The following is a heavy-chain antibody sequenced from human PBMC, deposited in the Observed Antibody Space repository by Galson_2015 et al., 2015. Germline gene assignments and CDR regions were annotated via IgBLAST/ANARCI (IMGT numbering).Heavy chain of an antibody. V-gene: IGHV3-15*01. Sequence: SLRLSCAGSGFIFSNAWLSWVRQVPGKGLEWVARIKGKPNGETIDYAAPVKGRFAISRDDSKNTVYLQMNSLKSDDSAVYYCSTGRYLDNWGRGTLVTVSS. CDR2: IKGKPNGETI. D-gene: IGHD3-16*02. CDR1: GFIFSNAW. CDR3: STGRYLDN. J-gene: IGHJ2*01.